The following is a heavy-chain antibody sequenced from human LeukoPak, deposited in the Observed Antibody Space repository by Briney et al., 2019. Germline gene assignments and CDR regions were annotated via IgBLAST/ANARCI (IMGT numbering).Heavy chain of an antibody. Sequence: GGSLRLSCAASGFTFRSHGMHWVRLAPGKGLEWVAFISYDGSNKYYADSVKGRFTIYRDNSQNPVYLQMNSLRVEDTALYYCARKQYSESSWVLGAFDLWGQGTMVIVSS. CDR1: GFTFRSHG. CDR3: ARKQYSESSWVLGAFDL. CDR2: ISYDGSNK. J-gene: IGHJ3*01. D-gene: IGHD6-6*01. V-gene: IGHV3-30*03.